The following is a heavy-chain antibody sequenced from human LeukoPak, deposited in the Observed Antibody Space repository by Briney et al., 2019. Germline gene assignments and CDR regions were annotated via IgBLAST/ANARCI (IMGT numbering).Heavy chain of an antibody. V-gene: IGHV1-8*01. CDR3: ARGQDSSSWNWFDP. Sequence: GASVKVSCKASGYTFTSYDINWVRQATGQGLEWMGWMSPNSGNTGYAQKFQGRVTMTRNTSISTAYMELSSLRSEDTAVYYCARGQDSSSWNWFDPWGQGTLVTVSS. J-gene: IGHJ5*02. D-gene: IGHD6-13*01. CDR2: MSPNSGNT. CDR1: GYTFTSYD.